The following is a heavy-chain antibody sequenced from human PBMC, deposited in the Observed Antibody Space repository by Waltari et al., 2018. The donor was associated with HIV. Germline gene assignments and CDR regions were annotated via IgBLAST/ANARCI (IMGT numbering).Heavy chain of an antibody. V-gene: IGHV3-7*04. Sequence: EVQLVESGGGLVQPGGSLRLSCAASGFTFSRYWMSWVRQAPGKGLEWVAKIKQDGREKYYVDSVNGRFTISRDNAENSLYLQMNSLRAEDTAVYYCARGGFYGSGSKVNWGQGTLVTVSS. CDR3: ARGGFYGSGSKVN. CDR2: IKQDGREK. J-gene: IGHJ4*02. CDR1: GFTFSRYW. D-gene: IGHD3-10*01.